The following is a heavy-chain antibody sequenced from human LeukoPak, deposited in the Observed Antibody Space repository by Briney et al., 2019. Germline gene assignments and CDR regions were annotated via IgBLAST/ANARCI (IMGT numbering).Heavy chain of an antibody. J-gene: IGHJ6*02. CDR2: IYYSGST. CDR3: AREKDIVVVPAAMGMDV. Sequence: SETLSLTCTVSGFSISSYYWSWLRQPPGKGLEWIGYIYYSGSTNYNPSLKSRLTMSVDTSKNQFSLKLSSVTAADTAVYYCAREKDIVVVPAAMGMDVWGQGTTVTVSS. V-gene: IGHV4-59*12. D-gene: IGHD2-2*01. CDR1: GFSISSYY.